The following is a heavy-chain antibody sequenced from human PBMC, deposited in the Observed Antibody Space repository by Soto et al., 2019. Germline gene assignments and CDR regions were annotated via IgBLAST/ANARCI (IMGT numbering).Heavy chain of an antibody. CDR2: IHYSGTT. Sequence: SETLSLTCTVSGTSISSYYWSWIRQPPGKGLEWIANIHYSGTTNYNPSLASRVTLSVDTSKNQFSLKMTSVTAADTAVYYCARATGGTLYYYYYGMDVWGQGTTVTVSS. CDR3: ARATGGTLYYYYYGMDV. CDR1: GTSISSYY. D-gene: IGHD1-26*01. J-gene: IGHJ6*02. V-gene: IGHV4-59*01.